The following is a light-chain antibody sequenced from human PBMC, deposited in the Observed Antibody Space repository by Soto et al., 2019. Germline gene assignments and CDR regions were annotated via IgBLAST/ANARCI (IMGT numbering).Light chain of an antibody. Sequence: EIVLTQSPGTLSLSPGERATLSCRASQSVSNSYLAWYQQKPGQAPRLLIYGASSRATGIPDRFSGSGSGTAFTLTISRLEPEDFAVYYCQQYGNSPYTFGQGTKLEIK. V-gene: IGKV3-20*01. CDR2: GAS. J-gene: IGKJ2*01. CDR1: QSVSNSY. CDR3: QQYGNSPYT.